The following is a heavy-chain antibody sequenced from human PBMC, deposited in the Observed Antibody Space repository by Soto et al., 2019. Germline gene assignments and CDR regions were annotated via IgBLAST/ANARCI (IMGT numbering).Heavy chain of an antibody. V-gene: IGHV1-18*04. CDR2: ISAYNGNT. D-gene: IGHD7-27*01. CDR3: ARGGYLGVHYYYGMDV. Sequence: ASVKVSCKASGYTFTSYGISWVRQAPGQGLEWMGWISAYNGNTNYAQKLQGRVTMTTDTSTSTAYMELRSLRSDDTAVYYCARGGYLGVHYYYGMDVWGQGTTVTVSS. CDR1: GYTFTSYG. J-gene: IGHJ6*02.